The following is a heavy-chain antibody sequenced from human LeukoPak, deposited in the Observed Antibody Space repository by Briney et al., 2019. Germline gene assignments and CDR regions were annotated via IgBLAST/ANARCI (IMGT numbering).Heavy chain of an antibody. J-gene: IGHJ4*02. CDR2: ISYDGSNK. CDR3: AREQLGDYFDY. D-gene: IGHD6-13*01. Sequence: PGRSLRLSCAASGFTFSSYAMHWVRQAPGKGLEWVAVISYDGSNKYYADSVKGRFTISRDNSKNTLYLQMNSLRAEDTAVYYCAREQLGDYFDYWGQGTLVTVSS. CDR1: GFTFSSYA. V-gene: IGHV3-30-3*01.